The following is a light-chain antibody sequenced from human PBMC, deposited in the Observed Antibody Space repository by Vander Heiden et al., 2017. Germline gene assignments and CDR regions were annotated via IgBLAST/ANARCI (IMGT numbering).Light chain of an antibody. V-gene: IGKV4-1*01. J-gene: IGKJ3*01. CDR3: QQYYSTPFT. CDR2: WAS. Sequence: DIVMTQSPDSLAVSLGERATINCKSSQSVLYSSNNKNYLAWYQQKPGQPPKLLIYWASTRESGVPDRFSGSGSGTDFTLTISSLQAEDVAVYYCQQYYSTPFTFGTGTKVXIK. CDR1: QSVLYSSNNKNY.